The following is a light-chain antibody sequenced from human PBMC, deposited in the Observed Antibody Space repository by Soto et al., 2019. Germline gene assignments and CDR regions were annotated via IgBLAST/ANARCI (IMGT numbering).Light chain of an antibody. CDR2: DVT. J-gene: IGLJ1*01. CDR1: SSDVGGYDY. V-gene: IGLV2-14*01. CDR3: ISYASINTYV. Sequence: QSALTQPASVSGSPGQSITISCTGTSSDVGGYDYVSWYQQHPGKAPKLMIYDVTNRPSGVSNRFSGSKSGNTASLTISGLQAEHEADYYCISYASINTYVFGTGTKLTLL.